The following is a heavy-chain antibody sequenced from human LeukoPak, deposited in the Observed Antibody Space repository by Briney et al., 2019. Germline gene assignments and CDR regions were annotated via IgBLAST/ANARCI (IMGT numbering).Heavy chain of an antibody. J-gene: IGHJ4*02. Sequence: PGRSLRLSCAASGFTFSDYWMTWVRQAPGKGLEWVANIKQDGSKKYYVDSVKGRFTISRDNAKNSLYLQMNSLRAEDTAVYYCAKEVGGSGSFWGQGTLVTVSS. CDR3: AKEVGGSGSF. V-gene: IGHV3-7*01. CDR1: GFTFSDYW. D-gene: IGHD3-10*01. CDR2: IKQDGSKK.